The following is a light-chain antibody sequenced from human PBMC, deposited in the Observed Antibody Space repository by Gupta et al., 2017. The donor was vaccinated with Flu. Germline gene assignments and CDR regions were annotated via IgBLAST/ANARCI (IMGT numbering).Light chain of an antibody. V-gene: IGLV3-9*01. CDR2: KNN. J-gene: IGLJ2*01. CDR3: QVWVSSNAF. Sequence: ALGQTARITCGGDNIGANSVHWYQQRPGQAPQLIIYKNNNRPSGLPDRFSGSNSGSTATLTIDGAQAGDEADYYCQVWVSSNAFFGGGTKLTVL. CDR1: NIGANS.